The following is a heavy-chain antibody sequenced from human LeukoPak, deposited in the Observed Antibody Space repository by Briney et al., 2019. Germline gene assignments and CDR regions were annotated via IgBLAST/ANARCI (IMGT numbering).Heavy chain of an antibody. CDR2: ISNSGAGT. J-gene: IGHJ5*02. CDR3: AQLSTIRS. V-gene: IGHV3-23*01. CDR1: GFTFSNYA. Sequence: GGSLRLSCAASGFTFSNYAMSWVRQAPGKGLEWVSTISNSGAGTYYADSVKGRFTISRDNSKNTLYLQMNSLRAEDTAVYYCAQLSTIRSWGQGTLVTVSS. D-gene: IGHD1-1*01.